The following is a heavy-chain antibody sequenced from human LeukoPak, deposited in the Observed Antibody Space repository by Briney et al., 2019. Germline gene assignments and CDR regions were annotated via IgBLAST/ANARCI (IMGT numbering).Heavy chain of an antibody. CDR2: ITGSGPYM. D-gene: IGHD3-10*01. J-gene: IGHJ4*02. CDR1: GFTFSTFA. Sequence: GSLRPSCAASGFTFSTFAMHWVRLSPGKGLEWVSSITGSGPYMLYADSVKHRFTISRDNTKNLLYLEMNSLRAEDTAMYFCVRDVGAVRGEVYFDYWGQGTLVTVSS. V-gene: IGHV3-21*06. CDR3: VRDVGAVRGEVYFDY.